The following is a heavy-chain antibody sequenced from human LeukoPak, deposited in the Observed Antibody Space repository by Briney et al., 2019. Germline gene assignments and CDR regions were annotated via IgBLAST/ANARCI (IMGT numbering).Heavy chain of an antibody. Sequence: ASVKVSCKASGYTFTSNYMHWVRQAPGQGLEWMGMINPSSGSPRYAKTVQGRVTMTRDTSTCTVYMEMSSLRSEDTAVYYCARDRGRTMLVDHWGQGTLVTVSS. J-gene: IGHJ5*02. CDR1: GYTFTSNY. CDR3: ARDRGRTMLVDH. V-gene: IGHV1-46*01. D-gene: IGHD1-7*01. CDR2: INPSSGSP.